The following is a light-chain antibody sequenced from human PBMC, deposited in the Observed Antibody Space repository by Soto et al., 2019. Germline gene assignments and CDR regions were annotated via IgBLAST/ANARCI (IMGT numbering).Light chain of an antibody. CDR3: CSYAGNYNWV. CDR1: SSDVGGYNY. Sequence: QSVLTQPHSVSGSPGQSVTISCTGTSSDVGGYNYVSWYQQHPGKAPKLMLYDVSKRPSGVPDRFSASKSGNTASLIISGLQAEDEADYYCCSYAGNYNWVFGGGTKLTVL. V-gene: IGLV2-11*01. J-gene: IGLJ3*02. CDR2: DVS.